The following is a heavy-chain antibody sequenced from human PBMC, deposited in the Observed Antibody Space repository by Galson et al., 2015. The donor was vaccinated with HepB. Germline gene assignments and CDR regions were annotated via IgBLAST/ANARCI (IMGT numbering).Heavy chain of an antibody. D-gene: IGHD2-21*02. CDR3: ARQAYCGGDCYSGAFDI. Sequence: SVKVSCKASGYTFTSYGISWVRQAPGQGLEWMGWISAYNGNTNYAQKLQGRVTMTTDTSTSTAYMELRSLRSDDTAVYYCARQAYCGGDCYSGAFDIWGQGTMVTVSS. CDR2: ISAYNGNT. CDR1: GYTFTSYG. V-gene: IGHV1-18*04. J-gene: IGHJ3*02.